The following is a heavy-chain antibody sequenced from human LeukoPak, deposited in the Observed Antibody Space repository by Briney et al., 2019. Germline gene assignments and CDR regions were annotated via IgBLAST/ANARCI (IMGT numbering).Heavy chain of an antibody. D-gene: IGHD2-15*01. J-gene: IGHJ3*02. Sequence: ASVKVSCKASGYTFTSYDINWVRQATGQGLEWMGWMNPNSGNTGHVQKLHGRGTITRNTSISTAYMWLSSLRSEDTAVYYCARRVGYCSGGSCDAFDIWSQRTMVTVYS. V-gene: IGHV1-8*01. CDR3: ARRVGYCSGGSCDAFDI. CDR2: MNPNSGNT. CDR1: GYTFTSYD.